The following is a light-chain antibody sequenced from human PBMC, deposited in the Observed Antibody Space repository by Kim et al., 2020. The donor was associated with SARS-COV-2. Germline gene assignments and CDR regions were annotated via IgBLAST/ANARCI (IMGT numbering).Light chain of an antibody. CDR1: QSVSSN. Sequence: VSPGDRATLSCRASQSVSSNFSGYQQKPGQAPRLLIYGASTRATGIPARFSGSGSGTEFTLTISSLQSEDFAVYYCQQYNNWPPLTFGGGTKVDIK. V-gene: IGKV3-15*01. CDR3: QQYNNWPPLT. CDR2: GAS. J-gene: IGKJ4*01.